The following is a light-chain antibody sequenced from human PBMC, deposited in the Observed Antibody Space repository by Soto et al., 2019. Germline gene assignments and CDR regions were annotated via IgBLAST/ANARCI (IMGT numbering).Light chain of an antibody. V-gene: IGKV3-20*01. Sequence: IQLTQSPGTLSFSQAARANLSCRASQSVSSTYLIWYQQKPGQAPRLLIYGASSRATGVPDRFSGGGSGTDFSLTISRLEPEDFAVYYCQHFVNSLTWTFGQGTKVDIK. CDR2: GAS. J-gene: IGKJ1*01. CDR3: QHFVNSLTWT. CDR1: QSVSSTY.